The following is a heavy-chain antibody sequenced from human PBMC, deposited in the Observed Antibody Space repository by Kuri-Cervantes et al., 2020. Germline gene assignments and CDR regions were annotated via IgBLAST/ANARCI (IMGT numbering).Heavy chain of an antibody. CDR2: ISGSGGST. CDR3: ARSSVAGTRVIQH. Sequence: ETLSLTCAASGFTFSSYAMSWVRQAPGKGLEWVSAISGSGGSTYYADSVKGRFTISRDNAQTSVYLQMNSLRAEDTAVYYCARSSVAGTRVIQHWGQGTLVTVSS. V-gene: IGHV3-23*01. CDR1: GFTFSSYA. J-gene: IGHJ1*01. D-gene: IGHD6-19*01.